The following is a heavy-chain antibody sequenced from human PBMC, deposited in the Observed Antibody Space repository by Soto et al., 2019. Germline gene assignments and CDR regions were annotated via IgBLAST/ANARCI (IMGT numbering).Heavy chain of an antibody. J-gene: IGHJ4*02. D-gene: IGHD3-3*01. CDR3: NYYADFWVGHNPL. CDR2: VKSKADGGTA. Sequence: EVQLVESGGGVVQPGGSLILSCAASGFSITNTWMHCFRQAPGKGLEWVGRVKSKADGGTADYAAPVHGRFTVSRDDSKNTQYLQMHSLKMEDTAVYYCNYYADFWVGHNPLWGQGTLVTVSS. CDR1: GFSITNTW. V-gene: IGHV3-15*07.